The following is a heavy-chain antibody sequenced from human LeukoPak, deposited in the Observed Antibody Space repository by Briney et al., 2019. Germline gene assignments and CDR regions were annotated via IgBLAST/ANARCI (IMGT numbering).Heavy chain of an antibody. V-gene: IGHV3-11*01. Sequence: KAGGSLRLSCAASGFTFSDYYISWIRQAPGKGLEWVSYISSSGSTIYYAASVKGRFTISRDNAKNSLYLQMNSLRAEDTAVYYCARSHDSSGESFDPWGQGTLVTVSS. CDR3: ARSHDSSGESFDP. J-gene: IGHJ5*02. CDR2: ISSSGSTI. CDR1: GFTFSDYY. D-gene: IGHD3-22*01.